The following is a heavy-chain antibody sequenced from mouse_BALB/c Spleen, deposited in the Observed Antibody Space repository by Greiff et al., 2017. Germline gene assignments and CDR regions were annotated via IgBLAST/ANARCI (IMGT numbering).Heavy chain of an antibody. Sequence: VMLVESGPGLVAPAQSLSITCIVSGFSLTSYGVHWVRQPPGKGLEWLGVICAGESTNYNSALMSRLSSSKDNSKSQVFLKMNSVQTHDTAIYYCATDSAARATRYAMDYWGQGTSLTVSS. CDR3: ATDSAARATRYAMDY. J-gene: IGHJ4*01. D-gene: IGHD3-1*01. V-gene: IGHV2-9*02. CDR2: ICAGEST. CDR1: GFSLTSYG.